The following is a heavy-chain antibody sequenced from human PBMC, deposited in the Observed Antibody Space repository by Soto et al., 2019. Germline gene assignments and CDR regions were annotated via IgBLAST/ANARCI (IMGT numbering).Heavy chain of an antibody. V-gene: IGHV1-18*01. CDR3: ARGRYREY. CDR2: ISAHNGNT. Sequence: QVHLVQSGAEVKKPGASVKVSCKGSGYAFTTYGITWVRQAPGQGLEWMGWISAHNGNTSYAQKLQGRVTVTRDTSTSTTYMELRRLRSDDTAVYYCARGRYREYWGQGALVTVSS. CDR1: GYAFTTYG. J-gene: IGHJ4*02. D-gene: IGHD1-1*01.